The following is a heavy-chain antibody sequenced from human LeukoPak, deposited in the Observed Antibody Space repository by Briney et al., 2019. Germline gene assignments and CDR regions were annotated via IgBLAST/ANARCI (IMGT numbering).Heavy chain of an antibody. J-gene: IGHJ5*02. CDR3: TRKYSSGWYWFDP. Sequence: GGSLRLSCTASGFTFGDYAMSWFRQAPGKGLEWVGFIRSKAYGGTIEYAASVKGRFAISRDDSKSIAYLQMNSLKTEDTAVYYCTRKYSSGWYWFDPWGQGTLVTVSS. D-gene: IGHD6-19*01. CDR2: IRSKAYGGTI. CDR1: GFTFGDYA. V-gene: IGHV3-49*03.